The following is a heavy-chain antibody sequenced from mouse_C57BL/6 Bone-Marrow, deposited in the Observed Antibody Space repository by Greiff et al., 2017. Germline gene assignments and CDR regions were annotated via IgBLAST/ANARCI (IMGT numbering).Heavy chain of an antibody. D-gene: IGHD2-3*01. CDR3: AREDDGYYSAWFAY. J-gene: IGHJ3*01. CDR1: GYTFTSSW. V-gene: IGHV1-69*01. Sequence: QVQLQQSGAELVMPGASVKLSCKASGYTFTSSWMHWVKQRPGQGLEWIGEIDPSDSYTNYNQKFKGKSTLTVDKSSSTAYMQLSSLTSEDSAVYYCAREDDGYYSAWFAYWGQGTLVTVSA. CDR2: IDPSDSYT.